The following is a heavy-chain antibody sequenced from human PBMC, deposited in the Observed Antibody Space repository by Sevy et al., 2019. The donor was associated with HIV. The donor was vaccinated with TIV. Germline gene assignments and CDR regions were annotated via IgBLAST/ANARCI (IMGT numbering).Heavy chain of an antibody. CDR1: GGSFSGYY. Sequence: SETLSLTCAVYGGSFSGYYWSWIRQPPGKGLEWIGEINHSGSTNYNPSLKSRVTISVDTSKNQFSLKLSSVTAADTAVYYCARGRHCGGDCYPWAHDAFDIWGQGTMVTVSS. V-gene: IGHV4-34*01. CDR3: ARGRHCGGDCYPWAHDAFDI. J-gene: IGHJ3*02. D-gene: IGHD2-21*01. CDR2: INHSGST.